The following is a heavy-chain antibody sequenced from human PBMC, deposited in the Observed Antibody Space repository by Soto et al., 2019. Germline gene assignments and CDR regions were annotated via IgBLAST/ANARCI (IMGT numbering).Heavy chain of an antibody. V-gene: IGHV4-59*01. CDR1: GGSISSYY. CDR2: IYYSGST. J-gene: IGHJ5*02. CDR3: ARDVGFGENNWFDP. D-gene: IGHD3-10*01. Sequence: ASETLSLTCTVSGGSISSYYWSWIRQPPGKGLEWIGYIYYSGSTNYNPSLKSRVTISVDTSKNQFSLKLSSVTAADTAVYYCARDVGFGENNWFDPWGQGTLVTVSS.